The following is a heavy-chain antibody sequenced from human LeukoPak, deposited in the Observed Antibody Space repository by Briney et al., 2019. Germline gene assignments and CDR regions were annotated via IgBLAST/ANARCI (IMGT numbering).Heavy chain of an antibody. Sequence: GGSLRLSCAASGFTFSTYVMSWVRQAPGKGLEWVSAICGSGGSTYYADFVKGRFTISRDNAKKTPYLQMSSLRVEDTAVYFCAKEGIDYDILTGYGSAEYFQHWGQGTLVTVSS. CDR1: GFTFSTYV. CDR3: AKEGIDYDILTGYGSAEYFQH. V-gene: IGHV3-23*01. CDR2: ICGSGGST. D-gene: IGHD3-9*01. J-gene: IGHJ1*01.